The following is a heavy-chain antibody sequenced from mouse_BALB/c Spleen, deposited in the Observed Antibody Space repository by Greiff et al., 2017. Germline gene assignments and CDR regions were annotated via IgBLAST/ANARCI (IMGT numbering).Heavy chain of an antibody. CDR1: GFNIKDYY. CDR2: IDPENGNT. J-gene: IGHJ2*01. CDR3: AREWNY. V-gene: IGHV14-1*02. D-gene: IGHD1-3*01. Sequence: VQLQQSGAELVRPGALVKLSCKASGFNIKDYYMHWVKQRPEQGLEWIGWIDPENGNTVYDPKFQGKASITADTSSNPAYLQLSSLTSEDTAVYYCAREWNYWGQGTTRTVSS.